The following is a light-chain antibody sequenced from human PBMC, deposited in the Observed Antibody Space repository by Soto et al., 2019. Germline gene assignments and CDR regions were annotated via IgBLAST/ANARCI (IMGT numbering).Light chain of an antibody. CDR3: QKYNSAPKT. CDR1: QDISNY. J-gene: IGKJ2*01. Sequence: DIQMTQSPSSLSASVGDRVTITCRASQDISNYLAWYQQKPGEVPKLLIYAASTLRKGVQSRFSGGGSGTLFTLTISSLQPDDVATYYCQKYNSAPKTFGRGTRLEIK. V-gene: IGKV1-27*01. CDR2: AAS.